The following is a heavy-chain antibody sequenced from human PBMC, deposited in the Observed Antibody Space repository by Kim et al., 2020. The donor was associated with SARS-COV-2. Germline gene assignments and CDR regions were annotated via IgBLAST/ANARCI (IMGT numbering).Heavy chain of an antibody. CDR2: IIPIFGTA. Sequence: SVKVSCKASGGTFSSYAISWVRQAPGQGLEWMGGIIPIFGTANYAQKFQGRVTITADESTSTAYMELSSLRSEDTAVYYCARDPGSGYDILTGYVDWFDPWGQGTLVTVSS. V-gene: IGHV1-69*13. D-gene: IGHD3-9*01. CDR3: ARDPGSGYDILTGYVDWFDP. J-gene: IGHJ5*02. CDR1: GGTFSSYA.